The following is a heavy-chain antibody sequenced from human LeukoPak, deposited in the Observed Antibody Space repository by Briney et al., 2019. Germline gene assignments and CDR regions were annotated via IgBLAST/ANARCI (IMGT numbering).Heavy chain of an antibody. CDR3: ARDYYDSSGYRLTDY. CDR2: IYYTGST. D-gene: IGHD3-22*01. Sequence: SETLSLTCSVSGGSISGYYWNWIRLPPGKGLEWIGYIYYTGSTNYNPSLQSRVTISVDTSKNQFSLKLSSVTAADTAVYYCARDYYDSSGYRLTDYWGQGTLVTVSS. J-gene: IGHJ4*02. CDR1: GGSISGYY. V-gene: IGHV4-59*01.